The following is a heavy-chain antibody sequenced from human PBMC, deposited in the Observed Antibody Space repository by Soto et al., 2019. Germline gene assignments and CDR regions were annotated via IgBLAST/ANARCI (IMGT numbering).Heavy chain of an antibody. CDR1: GYTFTSYG. D-gene: IGHD3-22*01. J-gene: IGHJ3*02. V-gene: IGHV1-18*01. Sequence: ASVKVSCKASGYTFTSYGISWVRQAPGQGLEWMGWISAYNGNTNYAQKLQGRVTMTTDTSTSTAYMELRSLRSDDTAVYYCATVVADSSGYYYVSGAFDIWGQGTMVTVSS. CDR3: ATVVADSSGYYYVSGAFDI. CDR2: ISAYNGNT.